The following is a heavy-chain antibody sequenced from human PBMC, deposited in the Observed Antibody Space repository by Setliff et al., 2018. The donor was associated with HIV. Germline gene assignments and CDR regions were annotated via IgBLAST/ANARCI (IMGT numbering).Heavy chain of an antibody. Sequence: PWGSLRLSCAASGFTVSSNYMSWVRQAPGKGLEWVSVIYSGGSTYYADSVKGRFTISRDNSKNTLYLQMNSLRAEDTAVYYCVRGWIDDSRIYWGQGTLVTVSS. CDR1: GFTVSSNY. CDR3: VRGWIDDSRIY. CDR2: IYSGGST. D-gene: IGHD3-22*01. V-gene: IGHV3-53*01. J-gene: IGHJ4*02.